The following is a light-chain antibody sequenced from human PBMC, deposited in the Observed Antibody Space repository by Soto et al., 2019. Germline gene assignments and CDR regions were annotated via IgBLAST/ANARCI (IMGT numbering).Light chain of an antibody. Sequence: QSALTQPRSVSGSPGQSVTISCTGASGDVGGYNFVSWYQQHPGKAPTLMIFDVSQRPSGLPDRFSGSKSGNTASLTISGLQAEDEADYYCCSYGGSYTWVFGGVTKLTVL. CDR1: SGDVGGYNF. V-gene: IGLV2-11*01. CDR2: DVS. J-gene: IGLJ3*02. CDR3: CSYGGSYTWV.